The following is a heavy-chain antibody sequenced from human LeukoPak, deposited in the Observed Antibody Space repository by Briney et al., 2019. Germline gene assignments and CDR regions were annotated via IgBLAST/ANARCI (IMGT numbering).Heavy chain of an antibody. J-gene: IGHJ4*02. Sequence: PSETLSLTCTVSGVSIRSYYWSWIRQPPGKGLEWIGSIYYSGSTNYNPSLKSRVTISVDSSNSQFSLRLSSVTAEDTAVYFCAIERQNFYGSGNYYNVIDDWGQGTLVTVYS. D-gene: IGHD3-10*01. V-gene: IGHV4-59*13. CDR1: GVSIRSYY. CDR2: IYYSGST. CDR3: AIERQNFYGSGNYYNVIDD.